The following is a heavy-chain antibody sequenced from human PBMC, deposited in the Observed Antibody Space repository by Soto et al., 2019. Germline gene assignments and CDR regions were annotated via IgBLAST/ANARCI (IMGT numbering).Heavy chain of an antibody. CDR2: IYYSGST. D-gene: IGHD2-21*02. J-gene: IGHJ5*02. CDR3: ASLVVTAHNWFDP. V-gene: IGHV4-59*08. Sequence: PSETLSLTCTVSGGSISSYYWSWIRQPPGNGLEWIGYIYYSGSTNYNPSLKSRVTISVDTSKNQFSLKLSSVTAADTAVYYCASLVVTAHNWFDPWGQGTLVTVSS. CDR1: GGSISSYY.